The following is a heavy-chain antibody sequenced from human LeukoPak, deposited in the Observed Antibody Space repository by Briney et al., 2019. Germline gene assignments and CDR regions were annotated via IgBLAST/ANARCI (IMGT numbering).Heavy chain of an antibody. CDR2: INSDGSST. CDR3: ARDRRFLEWLYVDYYYMDV. D-gene: IGHD3-3*01. J-gene: IGHJ6*03. V-gene: IGHV3-74*01. Sequence: GGSLRLSCAASGFTFSSYWMHWVRQAPGKGLVWVSRINSDGSSTSYADSVKGRFTISRDNAKNTLYLQMNSLRAEDTAVYYCARDRRFLEWLYVDYYYMDVWGKGTTVTVSS. CDR1: GFTFSSYW.